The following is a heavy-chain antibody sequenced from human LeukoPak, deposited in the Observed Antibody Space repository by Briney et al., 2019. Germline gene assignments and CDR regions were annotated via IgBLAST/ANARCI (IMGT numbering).Heavy chain of an antibody. J-gene: IGHJ5*02. CDR1: GYTFTSYD. V-gene: IGHV1-8*01. Sequence: ASVKVSCKASGYTFTSYDINWVRQATGQGLEWMGWMNPNSGNTGYAQKFQGRVTMTRNTSISTAYMELSSLRSEDTAVYYCARSTMIVVVDANWFDPWGQGTLVTVSS. CDR3: ARSTMIVVVDANWFDP. D-gene: IGHD3-22*01. CDR2: MNPNSGNT.